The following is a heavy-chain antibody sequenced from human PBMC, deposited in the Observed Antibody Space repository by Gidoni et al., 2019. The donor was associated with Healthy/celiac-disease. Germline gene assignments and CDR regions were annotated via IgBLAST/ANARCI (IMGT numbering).Heavy chain of an antibody. CDR2: IIPIFGTA. Sequence: QVQLVQSGDQVKKPGSSVKVSGKAYGGTLSGYAISWVRQAPGQGLEWMVGIIPIFGTANYPQKFQGRVTITADESTSTAYMELSSLRSEDTAVYYCASPRPYDFWSRYPNWFDPWGQGTLVTVSS. D-gene: IGHD3-3*01. CDR1: GGTLSGYA. V-gene: IGHV1-69*01. J-gene: IGHJ5*02. CDR3: ASPRPYDFWSRYPNWFDP.